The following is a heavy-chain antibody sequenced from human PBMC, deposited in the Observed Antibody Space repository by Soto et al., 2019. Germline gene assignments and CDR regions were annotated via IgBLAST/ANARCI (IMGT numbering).Heavy chain of an antibody. CDR3: AKDLAPGGRYYYGMDV. Sequence: EVQLLESGGGLVQPGGSLRLSCAASGFTFSSYAMSWVRQAPGKGLEWVSAISGSGGSTYYADSVKGRFTISRDNSKNTLYLQMNSLRAEDTAVYYCAKDLAPGGRYYYGMDVWGRGTTFTVSS. J-gene: IGHJ6*02. CDR1: GFTFSSYA. D-gene: IGHD1-26*01. CDR2: ISGSGGST. V-gene: IGHV3-23*01.